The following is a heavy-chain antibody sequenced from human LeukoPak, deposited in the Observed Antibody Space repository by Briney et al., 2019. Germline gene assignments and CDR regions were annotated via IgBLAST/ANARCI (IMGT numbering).Heavy chain of an antibody. CDR3: ARDGEGYSNYGFDY. CDR2: ISYDGSDK. V-gene: IGHV3-30*03. J-gene: IGHJ4*02. CDR1: GFTFSNYC. Sequence: GGSLRLSCAASGFTFSNYCMHWVRQAPGKGLKWVAVISYDGSDKYYADSVKGRFTISRDNSENRLYLQMNSLSTEDTAVYYCARDGEGYSNYGFDYWGQGTLVTVSS. D-gene: IGHD4-11*01.